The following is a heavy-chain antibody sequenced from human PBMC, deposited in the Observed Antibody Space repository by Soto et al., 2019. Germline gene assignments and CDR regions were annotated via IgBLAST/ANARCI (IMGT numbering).Heavy chain of an antibody. Sequence: QVQLVESGGGVVQPGRSLRLSCAASGFTFSSYDMHWVRQAPGKELEWVAVISYDGSNKYYADSVKGRFTISRDNSKNTLYLQMNSLRAEDTAVYYCARDPLWGTAMVLWYFDLWGRGTLVTVSS. J-gene: IGHJ2*01. CDR3: ARDPLWGTAMVLWYFDL. CDR2: ISYDGSNK. CDR1: GFTFSSYD. D-gene: IGHD5-18*01. V-gene: IGHV3-30-3*01.